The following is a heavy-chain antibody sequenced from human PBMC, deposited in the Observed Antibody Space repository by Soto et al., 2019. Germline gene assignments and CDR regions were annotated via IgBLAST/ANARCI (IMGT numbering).Heavy chain of an antibody. CDR3: ARGVGGYGTYYYCYGMDV. J-gene: IGHJ6*02. Sequence: PSETLSLTCTVSGGSINDYYWSWIRQPPGKGLEWIGHMYYSGSTSYNPSLNSRVTISLDTSKNQFSLKLSSVTAADTAVYYCARGVGGYGTYYYCYGMDVWGQGTTVTVSS. CDR1: GGSINDYY. V-gene: IGHV4-59*01. CDR2: MYYSGST. D-gene: IGHD6-13*01.